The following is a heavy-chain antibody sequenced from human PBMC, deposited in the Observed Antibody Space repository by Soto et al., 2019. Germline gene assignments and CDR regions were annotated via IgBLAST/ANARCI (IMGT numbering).Heavy chain of an antibody. CDR3: AREYYSTTTWIDY. V-gene: IGHV1-18*01. Sequence: ASVKVSCKASGYTFTSYDINWVRQAPGQGLEWLAWVHPYEGTTKVAHQFRDRLTVTTDTSAATVFMELTRLTSDDTAVYFCAREYYSTTTWIDYWGQGTLVTVSS. J-gene: IGHJ4*02. CDR1: GYTFTSYD. CDR2: VHPYEGTT. D-gene: IGHD2-15*01.